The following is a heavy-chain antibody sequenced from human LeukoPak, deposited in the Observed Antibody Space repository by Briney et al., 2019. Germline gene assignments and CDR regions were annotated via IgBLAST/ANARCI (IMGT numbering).Heavy chain of an antibody. CDR3: ARPGVYGGDSGLGH. Sequence: ASVKVSCKTSGYTFTNYDINWVRQATGQGLEGMGWMSPNSGNAGYAQKFQGRVTMTRNTSISTAYMELSSLRAEDTAVYYCARPGVYGGDSGLGHWGQGTLVTVSS. J-gene: IGHJ5*02. CDR1: GYTFTNYD. D-gene: IGHD2-21*02. V-gene: IGHV1-8*01. CDR2: MSPNSGNA.